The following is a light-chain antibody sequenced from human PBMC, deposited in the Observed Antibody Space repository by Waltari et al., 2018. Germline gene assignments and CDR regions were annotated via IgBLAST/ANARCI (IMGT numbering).Light chain of an antibody. J-gene: IGKJ3*01. CDR3: QQYNNWPYT. V-gene: IGKV3-15*01. Sequence: EIVMTQSPAALSVSPGERATLSCRASQSGSSNLAWYQQKPGQAPRLLIYGASTRATGIPARCSGSGSGTEFTLTISSLQSEDFAVYYCQQYNNWPYTFGPGTKVDIK. CDR2: GAS. CDR1: QSGSSN.